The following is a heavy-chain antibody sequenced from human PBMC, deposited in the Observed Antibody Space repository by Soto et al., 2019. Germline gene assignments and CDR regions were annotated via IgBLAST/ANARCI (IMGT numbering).Heavy chain of an antibody. V-gene: IGHV3-7*01. D-gene: IGHD6-13*01. Sequence: EVQLVESGGGLVQPGGSLRLSCTASGFTFNNHWMDWVRQTPVKGLEWVANINPDGSEEHYVDSVKGRFTISRDNAKNSLYLQMNSLRAEDTAVYYCVKQQLVPADFDYWGQGTLVTVSS. J-gene: IGHJ4*02. CDR2: INPDGSEE. CDR3: VKQQLVPADFDY. CDR1: GFTFNNHW.